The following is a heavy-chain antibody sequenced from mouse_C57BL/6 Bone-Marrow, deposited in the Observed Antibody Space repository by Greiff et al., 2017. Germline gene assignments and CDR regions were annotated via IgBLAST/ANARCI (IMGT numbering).Heavy chain of an antibody. V-gene: IGHV1-22*01. D-gene: IGHD2-2*01. CDR3: ARGGYVHYYAMDY. CDR1: GYTFTDYN. Sequence: EVQLQQSGPELVKPGASVKMSCKASGYTFTDYNMHWVKQSHGKSLEWIGYINPNNGGTSYNQKFKGKATLTVNKSSSTAYMELRSLTSEDSAVYYCARGGYVHYYAMDYWGQGTSVTVSS. J-gene: IGHJ4*01. CDR2: INPNNGGT.